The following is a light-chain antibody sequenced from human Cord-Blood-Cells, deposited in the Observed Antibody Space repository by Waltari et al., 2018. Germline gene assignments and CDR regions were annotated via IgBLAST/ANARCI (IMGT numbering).Light chain of an antibody. V-gene: IGKV2-28*01. CDR1: QSLLHSNGYNY. CDR2: LGA. J-gene: IGKJ2*01. CDR3: MQALQTPYT. Sequence: DIVMTQSPLSLTVTPGEPASISCRSSQSLLHSNGYNYLDWYLQNPGQSPQLLIYLGANRTSGVPDRFIGSGSGTDFTLKISRVEAEDVGVYYCMQALQTPYTFGQGTKLEIK.